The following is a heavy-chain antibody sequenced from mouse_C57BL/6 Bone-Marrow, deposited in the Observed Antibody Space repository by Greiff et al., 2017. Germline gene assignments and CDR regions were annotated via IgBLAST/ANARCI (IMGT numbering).Heavy chain of an antibody. Sequence: EVMLVESGGDLVKPGGSLKLSCAASGFTFSIYGMSWVRQTPDKRLEWVATISSGGSYTYYPDSVKGRFTISRDNAKNTLYLQMSSLKSEDTAMYYCARLGLRQFAYWGQGTLVTVSA. J-gene: IGHJ3*01. D-gene: IGHD2-4*01. CDR3: ARLGLRQFAY. CDR2: ISSGGSYT. CDR1: GFTFSIYG. V-gene: IGHV5-6*01.